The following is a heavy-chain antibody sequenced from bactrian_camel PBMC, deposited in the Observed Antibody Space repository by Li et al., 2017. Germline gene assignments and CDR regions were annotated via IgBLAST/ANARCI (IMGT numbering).Heavy chain of an antibody. CDR2: FGRDGST. D-gene: IGHD5*01. J-gene: IGHJ6*01. CDR1: GFTFSSYY. CDR3: ATGLPFGY. Sequence: DVQLVESGGGLVQPEGSLRLSCAASGFTFSSYYMSWVRQAPGKEREGVAAFGRDGSTSYVDSVKGRFTISRDNTKNMLYLQMNSLESGDTALYYCATGLPFGYWGQGTQVTVS. V-gene: IGHV3S67*01.